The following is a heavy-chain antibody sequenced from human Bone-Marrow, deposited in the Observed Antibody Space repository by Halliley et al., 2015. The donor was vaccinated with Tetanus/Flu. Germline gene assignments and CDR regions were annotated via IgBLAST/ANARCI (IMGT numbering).Heavy chain of an antibody. CDR1: GDSISRYY. J-gene: IGHJ5*02. CDR3: ARDRTVVGGYNNWFDP. CDR2: SYNGGGP. D-gene: IGHD1-26*01. V-gene: IGHV4-59*01. Sequence: TLSLTCSVSGDSISRYYWSWIRQSPGKGLEWIGYSYNGGGPNHTPPLKSRVSISVDKAKNQVSLKWTSVTAADTAVYYCARDRTVVGGYNNWFDPWGQGMLVTVSS.